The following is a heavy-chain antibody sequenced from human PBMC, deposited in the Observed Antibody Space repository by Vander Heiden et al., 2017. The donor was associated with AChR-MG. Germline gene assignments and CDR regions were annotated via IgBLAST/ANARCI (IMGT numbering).Heavy chain of an antibody. Sequence: EVHLVESGGGLVQPGASLRLPCAASGFTFSSYGMGWVRQAPGKGVVWVSRINSDGSSTSYADSVKGRFTISRDNAKNTLYLQMNSLRAEDTAVYYCARVRYSSSYDYWGQGTLVTVSS. J-gene: IGHJ4*02. CDR3: ARVRYSSSYDY. D-gene: IGHD6-13*01. CDR1: GFTFSSYG. V-gene: IGHV3-74*02. CDR2: INSDGSST.